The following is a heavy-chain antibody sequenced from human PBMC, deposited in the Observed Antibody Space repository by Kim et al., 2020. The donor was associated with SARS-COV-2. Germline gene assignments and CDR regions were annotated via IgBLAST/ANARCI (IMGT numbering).Heavy chain of an antibody. V-gene: IGHV4-34*01. CDR2: INHSGST. CDR3: ARGGPMIVVVTPRGYGMDV. J-gene: IGHJ6*02. D-gene: IGHD3-22*01. CDR1: GGSFSGYY. Sequence: SETLSLTCAVYGGSFSGYYWSWIRQPPGKGLEWIGEINHSGSTNYNPSLKSRVTISVDTSKNQFSLKLSSVTAADTAVYYCARGGPMIVVVTPRGYGMDVWGQGTTVTVSS.